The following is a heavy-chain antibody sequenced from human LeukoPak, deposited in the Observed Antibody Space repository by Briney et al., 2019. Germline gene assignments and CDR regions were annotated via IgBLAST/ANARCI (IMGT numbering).Heavy chain of an antibody. D-gene: IGHD5-18*01. CDR1: GFTISNQA. CDR3: ATYVDTVRYDAFDV. V-gene: IGHV3-30*03. Sequence: PGRSLRLSCVASGFTISNQAIHWVRQAPGKGLEWVAVMSFDGSDEFYADSVKGRFTISRDNARNTVYLQMNSLRAEDAAVYYCATYVDTVRYDAFDVWGQGTMVTVSS. J-gene: IGHJ3*01. CDR2: MSFDGSDE.